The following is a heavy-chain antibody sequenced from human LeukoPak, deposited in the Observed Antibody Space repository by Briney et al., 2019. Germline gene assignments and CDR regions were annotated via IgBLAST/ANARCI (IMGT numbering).Heavy chain of an antibody. Sequence: ASVKVSCKASGYTFTVYSIHWMRQAPGQGLEFVGRIDPNSGVTNSAQNFQGRVTMTTDTSVSTVYMELSRLTSDDTAVYYCAVSVQAPPIPTFDYWGQGTPVTVSS. CDR1: GYTFTVYS. CDR2: IDPNSGVT. V-gene: IGHV1-2*02. J-gene: IGHJ4*02. CDR3: AVSVQAPPIPTFDY.